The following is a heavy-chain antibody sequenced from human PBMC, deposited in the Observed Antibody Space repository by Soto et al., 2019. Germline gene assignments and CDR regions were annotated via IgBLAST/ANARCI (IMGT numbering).Heavy chain of an antibody. D-gene: IGHD3-22*01. V-gene: IGHV3-7*03. CDR1: GFTFSSYW. J-gene: IGHJ6*02. Sequence: PGGSLRLSCAASGFTFSSYWMSWVRQAPGKGLEWVANIKQDGSEKYYVDSVKGRFTISRDNAKNSLYLQMNSLRAEDTAVYYCARVTHDSSGQPTYYYYYYGMDVWGQGTTVTVSS. CDR2: IKQDGSEK. CDR3: ARVTHDSSGQPTYYYYYYGMDV.